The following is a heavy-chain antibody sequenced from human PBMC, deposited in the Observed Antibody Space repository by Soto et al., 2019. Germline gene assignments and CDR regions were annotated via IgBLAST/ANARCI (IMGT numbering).Heavy chain of an antibody. Sequence: EVQLLESGGGLVQPGGSLRLSCAASGFTFSSYAMSWVRQAPGKGLEWVSSISDSGGRTYYADSVKGRFTISRDNSKSTLYLQMYSLRAEHTALYDCAKKQRVPHHDYCGQGTLVTVSS. CDR1: GFTFSSYA. V-gene: IGHV3-23*01. J-gene: IGHJ4*02. CDR2: ISDSGGRT. CDR3: AKKQRVPHHDY.